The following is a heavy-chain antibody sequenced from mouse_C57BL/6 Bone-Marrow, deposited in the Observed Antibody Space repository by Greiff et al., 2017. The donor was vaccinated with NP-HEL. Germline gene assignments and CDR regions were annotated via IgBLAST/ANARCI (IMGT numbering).Heavy chain of an antibody. CDR1: GFTFSDYG. CDR2: ISNLAYSI. D-gene: IGHD2-4*01. Sequence: EVMLVESGGGLVQPGGSLKLSCAASGFTFSDYGMAWVRQAPRKGPEWVAFISNLAYSIYYADTVTGRFTISRENAKNTLYLEMSSLRSEDTAMYYCATYDYDAWFAYWGQGTLVTVSA. J-gene: IGHJ3*01. CDR3: ATYDYDAWFAY. V-gene: IGHV5-15*01.